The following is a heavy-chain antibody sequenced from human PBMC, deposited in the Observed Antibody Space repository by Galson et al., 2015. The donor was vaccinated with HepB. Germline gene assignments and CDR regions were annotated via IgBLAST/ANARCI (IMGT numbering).Heavy chain of an antibody. CDR2: ISWNSGSI. Sequence: SLRLSCAASGFTFDDYAMHWGRQAPGKGLEWVSGISWNSGSIGYADSVKGRFTISRDNAKNSLYLQMNSLRTEDTALYYCAKDTCLGESSLYGWHFDLWGRGTLVTVSS. V-gene: IGHV3-9*01. D-gene: IGHD3-16*02. CDR3: AKDTCLGESSLYGWHFDL. CDR1: GFTFDDYA. J-gene: IGHJ2*01.